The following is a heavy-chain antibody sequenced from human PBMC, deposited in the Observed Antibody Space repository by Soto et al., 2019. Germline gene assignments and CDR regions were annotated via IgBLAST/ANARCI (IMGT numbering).Heavy chain of an antibody. CDR1: GFTFSSYE. CDR3: ARGHSSGWYPHYFDY. V-gene: IGHV3-48*03. D-gene: IGHD6-19*01. Sequence: EVQLEESGGGLVQPGGSLRLSCAASGFTFSSYEMNWVRQAPGKGLEWVSYISSSGSTIYYADSVKGRFTISRDNAKNSLYLQMNSLRAEDTAVYYCARGHSSGWYPHYFDYWGQGTLVTVSS. J-gene: IGHJ4*02. CDR2: ISSSGSTI.